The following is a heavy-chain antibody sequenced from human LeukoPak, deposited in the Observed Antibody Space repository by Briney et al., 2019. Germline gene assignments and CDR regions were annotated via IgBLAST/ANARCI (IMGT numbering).Heavy chain of an antibody. V-gene: IGHV3-23*01. CDR1: GFTLSNYW. D-gene: IGHD2-8*01. CDR2: ISGSGGST. CDR3: AKGGRYCTNGVCYLYFDY. Sequence: GGSLRLSXAASGFTLSNYWMSWVRQAPGKGLEWVSAISGSGGSTYYADSVKGRFTISRDNSKNTLYLQMNSLRAEDTAVYYCAKGGRYCTNGVCYLYFDYWGQGTLVTVSS. J-gene: IGHJ4*02.